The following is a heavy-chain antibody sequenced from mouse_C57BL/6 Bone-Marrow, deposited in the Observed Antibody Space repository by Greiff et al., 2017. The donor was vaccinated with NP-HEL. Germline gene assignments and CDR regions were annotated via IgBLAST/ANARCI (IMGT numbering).Heavy chain of an antibody. Sequence: QVQLQQSGAELARPGASVKLSCKASGYTFTSSGISWVKQRTGQGLEWIGEIYPRSGNTYYNEKFKGKATLTADKSSSTAYMELRSLTSEDSAVYFCAHYDDAMDYWGQGTSVTVSS. J-gene: IGHJ4*01. D-gene: IGHD2-4*01. CDR1: GYTFTSSG. CDR3: AHYDDAMDY. CDR2: IYPRSGNT. V-gene: IGHV1-81*01.